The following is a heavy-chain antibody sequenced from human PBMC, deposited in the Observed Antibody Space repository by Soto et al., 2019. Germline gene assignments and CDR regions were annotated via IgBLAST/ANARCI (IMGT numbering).Heavy chain of an antibody. CDR1: GGSISSSSYY. CDR2: IYYSGST. CDR3: ARQTSLYALFAEFDY. J-gene: IGHJ4*02. V-gene: IGHV4-39*01. Sequence: PSETLSLTCTVSGGSISSSSYYWGWIRQPPGKGLEWIGSIYYSGSTYYNPSLKSRVTISVDTSKNQFSLKLSSVTAADTAVYYCARQTSLYALFAEFDYWSQGTLVTVSS. D-gene: IGHD3-3*01.